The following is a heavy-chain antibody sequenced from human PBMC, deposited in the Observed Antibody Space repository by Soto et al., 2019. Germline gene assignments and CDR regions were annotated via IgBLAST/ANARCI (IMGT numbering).Heavy chain of an antibody. CDR1: GGSISSYY. CDR2: IYYSGST. D-gene: IGHD6-19*01. CDR3: ASGGSSGGSRYLDL. V-gene: IGHV4-59*01. J-gene: IGHJ2*01. Sequence: QVQLQESGPGLVKPSETLSLTCTVSGGSISSYYWSWIRQPPGKGLEWIGYIYYSGSTNYNPSLKIRVAMSVDTSKNRFSLTLSSVPAADTAVYYCASGGSSGGSRYLDLWGRGALVTVSS.